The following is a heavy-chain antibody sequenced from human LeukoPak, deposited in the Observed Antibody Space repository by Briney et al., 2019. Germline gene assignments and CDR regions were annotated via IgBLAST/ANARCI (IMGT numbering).Heavy chain of an antibody. CDR1: GGSISSYY. J-gene: IGHJ4*02. CDR2: IYHSGST. CDR3: ARAHSKLVLDY. Sequence: SETLSLTCTVSGGSISSYYWSWTRQPPGKGLEWIGYIYHSGSTYYNPSLKSRVTISVDRSKNQFSLKLSSVTAADTAVYYCARAHSKLVLDYWGQGTLVTVSS. D-gene: IGHD6-6*01. V-gene: IGHV4-59*12.